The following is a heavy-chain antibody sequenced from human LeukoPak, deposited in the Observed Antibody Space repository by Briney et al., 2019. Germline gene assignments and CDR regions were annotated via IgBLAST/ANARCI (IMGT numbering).Heavy chain of an antibody. CDR2: IIPIFGTA. CDR3: ARGGSGYYYYFDY. D-gene: IGHD3-22*01. V-gene: IGHV1-69*13. Sequence: SVKVSCKASGGTFSSYAISWVRQAPEQGLEWMGGIIPIFGTANYAQKFQGRVTITADESTSTAYMELSSLRSEDTAVYYCARGGSGYYYYFDYWGQGPLVTVSS. J-gene: IGHJ4*02. CDR1: GGTFSSYA.